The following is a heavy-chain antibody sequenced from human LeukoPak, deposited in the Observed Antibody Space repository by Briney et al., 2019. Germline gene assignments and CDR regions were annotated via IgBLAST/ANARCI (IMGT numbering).Heavy chain of an antibody. Sequence: GGSLRLSCAASGFTFSRYWMSWVRQAPGKGLEWVANIKEDGSEKYYVDSVKGRFTISRDTAKNSLYLQMNSLRAEDTAVYYCARDNDYSNYDWGQGTLVTVSS. D-gene: IGHD4-11*01. CDR2: IKEDGSEK. J-gene: IGHJ4*02. V-gene: IGHV3-7*01. CDR1: GFTFSRYW. CDR3: ARDNDYSNYD.